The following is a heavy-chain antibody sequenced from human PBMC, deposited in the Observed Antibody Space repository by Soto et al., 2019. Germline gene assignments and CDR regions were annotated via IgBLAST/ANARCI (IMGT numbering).Heavy chain of an antibody. CDR3: ARGRYGDY. CDR2: ISAHNGNT. Sequence: QIHLVQSGAEVKKPGASVKVSCKGSGYGFTPYGITWVRQAPGQGLEWMAWISAHNGNTNYAPKLQGRVTVTRDTSTSTAYMELRSLRSDDTAVYYCARGRYGDYWGQGALVTVSS. V-gene: IGHV1-18*01. CDR1: GYGFTPYG. J-gene: IGHJ4*02. D-gene: IGHD1-1*01.